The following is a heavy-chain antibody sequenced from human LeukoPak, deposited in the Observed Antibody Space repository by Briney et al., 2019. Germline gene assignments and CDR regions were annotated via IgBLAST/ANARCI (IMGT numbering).Heavy chain of an antibody. CDR2: IMPLFGTA. CDR3: ARDVHGDYGSGWFDP. V-gene: IGHV1-69*05. CDR1: GGTFNNSA. Sequence: SVTVFCKTSGGTFNNSAISWVRQAPGQGLEWLGGIMPLFGTAGYAQKFQGRVTITKDESTRTVYLELTSLTSDDTAVYYCARDVHGDYGSGWFDPWGQGTLVSDSS. D-gene: IGHD4-17*01. J-gene: IGHJ5*02.